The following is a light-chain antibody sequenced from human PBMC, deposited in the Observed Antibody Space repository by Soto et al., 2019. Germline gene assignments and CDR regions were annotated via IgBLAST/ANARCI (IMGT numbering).Light chain of an antibody. Sequence: DIQMTQSPSTLSAGVGDRVTITCRASQRISTYLNWYQQKPGKAPTLLIYAASSLQSGVPSRFSGGGSGTDFTLPINTLQPEDFAPYFCQQCYSSPRTFGQGTKVEIK. J-gene: IGKJ1*01. V-gene: IGKV1-39*01. CDR3: QQCYSSPRT. CDR2: AAS. CDR1: QRISTY.